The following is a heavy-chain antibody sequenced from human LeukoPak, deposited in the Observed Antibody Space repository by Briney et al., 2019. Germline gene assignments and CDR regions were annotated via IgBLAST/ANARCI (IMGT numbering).Heavy chain of an antibody. CDR2: IYSSGST. V-gene: IGHV4-61*02. Sequence: SETLSLTCTVSGGSISSGSYYWSWIRQPAGKGLEWIGRIYSSGSTNYNPSLKSRVTISVDTSKNQFSLKLSSVTAADTAVYYCASEWSDFWSGAGPYYFDYWGQGTLVTVSS. D-gene: IGHD3-3*01. CDR3: ASEWSDFWSGAGPYYFDY. CDR1: GGSISSGSYY. J-gene: IGHJ4*02.